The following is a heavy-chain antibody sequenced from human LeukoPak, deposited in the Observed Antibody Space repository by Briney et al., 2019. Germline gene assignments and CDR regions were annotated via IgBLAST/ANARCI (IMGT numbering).Heavy chain of an antibody. V-gene: IGHV4-34*01. CDR1: GGSFSGYY. Sequence: SETLSLTCAVYGGSFSGYYWSWIREPPGKGLEWIEEINHSGSTNYSPSLKSRVTISVDTSKNQFSLKLSSVTAADTAVYYCARGVVFDPWGQGTLVTVSS. D-gene: IGHD2-15*01. CDR3: ARGVVFDP. CDR2: INHSGST. J-gene: IGHJ5*02.